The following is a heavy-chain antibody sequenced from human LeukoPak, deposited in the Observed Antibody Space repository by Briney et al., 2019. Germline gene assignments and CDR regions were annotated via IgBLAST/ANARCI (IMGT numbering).Heavy chain of an antibody. D-gene: IGHD6-13*01. Sequence: GGFLILSCAASVFDFNNYSINWVRHAPWKGREWVLGISGFGGSTYYAPSVKGRLTISRDNFGNMLYLHLDSLRVKDTAIYYCARRSGSSWSSFDYWGQGALVTVSS. CDR2: ISGFGGST. V-gene: IGHV3-23*01. CDR3: ARRSGSSWSSFDY. J-gene: IGHJ4*02. CDR1: VFDFNNYS.